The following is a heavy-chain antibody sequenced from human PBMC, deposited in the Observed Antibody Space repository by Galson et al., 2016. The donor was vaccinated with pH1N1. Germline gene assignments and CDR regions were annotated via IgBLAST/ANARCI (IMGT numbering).Heavy chain of an antibody. CDR2: INQHGSKI. V-gene: IGHV3-7*03. CDR1: GFTLSSYW. D-gene: IGHD3-16*01. Sequence: SLRLSCAASGFTLSSYWMSWVRQAPGKGLEWVANINQHGSKINYGDSVKGRFTISRDNAKNSLFLQMTSLRADDSAVYYCARDRTYSESNTYYDLFDIWGQGTMVTASS. CDR3: ARDRTYSESNTYYDLFDI. J-gene: IGHJ3*02.